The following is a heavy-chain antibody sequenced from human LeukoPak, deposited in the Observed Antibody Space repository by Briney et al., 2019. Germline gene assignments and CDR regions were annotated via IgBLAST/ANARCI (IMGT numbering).Heavy chain of an antibody. CDR3: ARDAPGNTALDY. V-gene: IGHV3-74*01. CDR1: GFTFISYW. D-gene: IGHD5-18*01. Sequence: GGSLRLSCAASGFTFISYWMHWVRQAPGKGLVWVSRINGYGSSTDFADSVMGRFTISRDNAKNTLYLQMNSLRAEDTAVYYCARDAPGNTALDYWGQGTLVTVSS. J-gene: IGHJ4*02. CDR2: INGYGSST.